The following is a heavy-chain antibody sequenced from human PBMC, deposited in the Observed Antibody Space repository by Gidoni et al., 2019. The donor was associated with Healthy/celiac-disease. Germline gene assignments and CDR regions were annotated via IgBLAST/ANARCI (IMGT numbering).Heavy chain of an antibody. Sequence: EVQLVQSGAEVKKPGESLKISCKGSGYNFTSDWIGWVRQMPGKGLEWMEIIYPGDSDTRYSPSFQGQVTISADKSISTAYLQWSSLKASDTAMYYCATGPNSGYDPEGFDYWGQGTLVTVSS. V-gene: IGHV5-51*01. J-gene: IGHJ4*02. CDR3: ATGPNSGYDPEGFDY. CDR2: IYPGDSDT. D-gene: IGHD5-12*01. CDR1: GYNFTSDW.